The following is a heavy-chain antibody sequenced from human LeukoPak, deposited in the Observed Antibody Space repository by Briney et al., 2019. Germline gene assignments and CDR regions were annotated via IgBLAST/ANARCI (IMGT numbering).Heavy chain of an antibody. D-gene: IGHD3-22*01. CDR2: INPSGGST. Sequence: ASVKVSCKASGYTFTSYYMHWVRQAPGQGLEWMGIINPSGGSTSYAQKFQGRVTMTRDTSTSTVYMELSSLRSEDPAVYYCARGRAPNYYDSSGYSSFDYWGQGTLVTVSS. CDR1: GYTFTSYY. CDR3: ARGRAPNYYDSSGYSSFDY. V-gene: IGHV1-46*01. J-gene: IGHJ4*02.